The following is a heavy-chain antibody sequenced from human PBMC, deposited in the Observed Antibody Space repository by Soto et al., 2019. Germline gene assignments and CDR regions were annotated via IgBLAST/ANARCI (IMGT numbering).Heavy chain of an antibody. D-gene: IGHD3-3*01. CDR1: GGSISSYY. CDR3: ARANYDFWSGYYLETYYYGMDV. V-gene: IGHV4-4*07. Sequence: QVQLQESGPGLVKPSETLSLTCTVSGGSISSYYWSWIRQPAGKGLEWIGRIYTSGSTNYNPSLKSRVTMSVDTSKNQFSLKLSSVTAADTAVNYCARANYDFWSGYYLETYYYGMDVWGQGTTVTVSS. J-gene: IGHJ6*02. CDR2: IYTSGST.